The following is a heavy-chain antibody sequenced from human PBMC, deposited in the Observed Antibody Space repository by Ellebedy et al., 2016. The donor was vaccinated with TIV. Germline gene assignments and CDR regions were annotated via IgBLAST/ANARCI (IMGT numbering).Heavy chain of an antibody. D-gene: IGHD1-26*01. CDR1: GYTFTNYG. V-gene: IGHV1-18*04. CDR3: AGVGWELLVRGHIKNNWFDP. Sequence: ASVKVSCKASGYTFTNYGVTWVRQGPGQGLEWVGWISAYDGTTNYAQKFQGRVTITADKSTSTAYMELSSLRSEETAVYYCAGVGWELLVRGHIKNNWFDPWGQGTLVTVSS. J-gene: IGHJ5*02. CDR2: ISAYDGTT.